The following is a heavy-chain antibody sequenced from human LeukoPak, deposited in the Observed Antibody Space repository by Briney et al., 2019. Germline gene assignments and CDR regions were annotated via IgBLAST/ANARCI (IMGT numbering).Heavy chain of an antibody. CDR2: IDPSGRGI. CDR1: GFIFSDYY. Sequence: KPGGSLRLSCVASGFIFSDYYMTWIRQAPGGGLEWLSSIDPSGRGIYYADSVTGRITISRDNAKNSLYLQINNLRADDTAVYYCARDPGTGYPPYFDYYIDVWGTGTTVTVS. V-gene: IGHV3-11*04. CDR3: ARDPGTGYPPYFDYYIDV. D-gene: IGHD3/OR15-3a*01. J-gene: IGHJ6*03.